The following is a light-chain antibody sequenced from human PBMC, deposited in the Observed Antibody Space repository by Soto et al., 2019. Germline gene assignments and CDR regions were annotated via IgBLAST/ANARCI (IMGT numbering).Light chain of an antibody. J-gene: IGKJ5*01. CDR1: QSVSSN. Sequence: VVPPSPGTLSFSPWSRATLSCRASQSVSSNLAWYQQKPGQAPRLLIYGASTRATGIPARFSGSGSGTEFTLTISSLQSEDFAVYYCQQYNNWRITFGQGTRLEIK. CDR3: QQYNNWRIT. CDR2: GAS. V-gene: IGKV3-15*01.